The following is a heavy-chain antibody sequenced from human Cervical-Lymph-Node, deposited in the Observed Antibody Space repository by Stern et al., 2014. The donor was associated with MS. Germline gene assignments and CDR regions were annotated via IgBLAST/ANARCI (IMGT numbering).Heavy chain of an antibody. Sequence: EVLLGDSGGGLVQPGEFLRLSCAASGFTLTHYWLHWVPQVPWKGLVWVSRINRDGSSTNYEDSVKGRFTISRDNAKNTLFLQMNSLRADDTAVYYCVRDGNGLDIWGQGTMVTVSS. J-gene: IGHJ3*02. CDR3: VRDGNGLDI. V-gene: IGHV3-74*01. CDR1: GFTLTHYW. D-gene: IGHD2-8*01. CDR2: INRDGSST.